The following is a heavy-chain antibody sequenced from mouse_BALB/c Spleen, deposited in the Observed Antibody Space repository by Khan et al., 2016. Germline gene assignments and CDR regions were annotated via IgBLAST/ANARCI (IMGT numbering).Heavy chain of an antibody. CDR2: IHPSESES. Sequence: QVQLQQPGTELVRPGASVKLSCKASGYSFTRYWMNWVKQRPGQGLEWLGMIHPSESESRLNQKFKDKATLTVDNSSCIAYMQLSSPTSEDIAVHYWSRSAYGNQPYYAMDYWGQGTSVTVPS. D-gene: IGHD2-1*01. CDR3: SRSAYGNQPYYAMDY. V-gene: IGHV1S82*01. J-gene: IGHJ4*01. CDR1: GYSFTRYW.